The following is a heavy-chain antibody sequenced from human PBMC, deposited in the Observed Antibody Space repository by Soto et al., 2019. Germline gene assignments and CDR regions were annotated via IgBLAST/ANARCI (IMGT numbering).Heavy chain of an antibody. D-gene: IGHD4-4*01. CDR2: ISGYNANT. CDR3: ASGSTHYNLDV. J-gene: IGHJ6*02. V-gene: IGHV1-18*04. CDR1: GYTFTNNG. Sequence: QVQLVQSGGEVRKPGASVKVSCKTSGYTFTNNGINWVRQAPGQGLEWMGWISGYNANTKYAQKFQGRVTLTTDTLTCTAFTELRSLRSDDTAVFYCASGSTHYNLDVWGQGTTVTVSS.